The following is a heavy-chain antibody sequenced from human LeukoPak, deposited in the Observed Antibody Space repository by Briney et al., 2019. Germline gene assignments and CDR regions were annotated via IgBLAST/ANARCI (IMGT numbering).Heavy chain of an antibody. V-gene: IGHV3-23*01. J-gene: IGHJ4*02. CDR1: GFTFSDYA. CDR2: ISGSGGST. CDR3: AKSVESAVTTNPYFTY. D-gene: IGHD4-17*01. Sequence: GGSLRLSCAASGFTFSDYAMSWVRQALGKGLKWVSVISGSGGSTYNVDPVKGRFTISRDNSKNTLYLQMNSLRAEDTAVYYWAKSVESAVTTNPYFTYWAKGILVTVS.